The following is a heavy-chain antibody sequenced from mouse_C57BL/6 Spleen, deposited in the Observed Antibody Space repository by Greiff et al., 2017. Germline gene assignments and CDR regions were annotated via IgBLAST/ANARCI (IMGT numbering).Heavy chain of an antibody. J-gene: IGHJ1*03. Sequence: EVQLQQSGAELVRPGASVKLSCPASGFNIKDDYMHWVKQRPEQGLEWIGWIDPENGDTEYASKFQGKATITADTSSNTAYLQLSILTSDDTAVYYCTTGWDWYFDVWGTGTTVTVSS. CDR1: GFNIKDDY. V-gene: IGHV14-4*01. CDR2: IDPENGDT. D-gene: IGHD3-3*01. CDR3: TTGWDWYFDV.